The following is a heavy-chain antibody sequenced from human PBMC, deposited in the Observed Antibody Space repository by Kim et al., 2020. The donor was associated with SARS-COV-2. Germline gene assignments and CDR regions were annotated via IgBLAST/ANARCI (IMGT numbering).Heavy chain of an antibody. CDR2: ISYDGTKK. CDR3: AKGIAVTGKGFYGLDV. CDR1: GFPFSSHG. D-gene: IGHD6-19*01. J-gene: IGHJ6*02. V-gene: IGHV3-30*18. Sequence: GGSLRLSCAASGFPFSSHGMHWVRQAPGKGLEWMAIISYDGTKKWYADSVKGRFTFSRDNSKNILYVQMNSLTPGDTGVYYCAKGIAVTGKGFYGLDVWGQGTTVTVSS.